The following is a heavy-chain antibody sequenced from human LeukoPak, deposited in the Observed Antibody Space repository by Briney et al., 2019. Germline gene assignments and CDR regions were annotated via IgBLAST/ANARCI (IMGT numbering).Heavy chain of an antibody. CDR3: ARYCTRTTCILRGFDY. CDR2: IYHTGSA. CDR1: GYSFTSGHY. V-gene: IGHV4-38-2*01. D-gene: IGHD2-2*01. J-gene: IGHJ4*02. Sequence: SETLSLTCSVSGYSFTSGHYWGWIRQPPGEGLEGIANIYHTGSAHYNPSLKSRVTISVDTSKNQFSLKLSSVTAADTAVYYCARYCTRTTCILRGFDYWGQGTLVTVSS.